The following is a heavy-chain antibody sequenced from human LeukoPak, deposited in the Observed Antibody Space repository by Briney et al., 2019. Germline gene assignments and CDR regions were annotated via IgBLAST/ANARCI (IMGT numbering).Heavy chain of an antibody. J-gene: IGHJ3*02. CDR2: IYYSGSF. V-gene: IGHV4-39*07. CDR1: GDSISSSYYF. Sequence: PSETLSLTCIVSGDSISSSYYFWGWIRQPPGKGLEWIGSIYYSGSFYYNPSLKSRVTISMDTSKNQFSLRLSSVTAADTAVYYCAREQTTVVTPHAFDIWGQGTMVTVSS. D-gene: IGHD4-23*01. CDR3: AREQTTVVTPHAFDI.